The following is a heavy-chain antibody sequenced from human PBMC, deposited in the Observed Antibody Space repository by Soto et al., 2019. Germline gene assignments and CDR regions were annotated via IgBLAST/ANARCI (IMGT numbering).Heavy chain of an antibody. CDR1: GYTFTRYC. J-gene: IGHJ4*02. CDR2: INVYNGKT. CDR3: TRDTSSGEYDY. Sequence: QVQLVQSGAEVKKPGASVKVSCKASGYTFTRYCISWVRQAPGQGLEWMGWINVYNGKTNYAQKLDGRVTMTTDPATSTAYLDLRSLRSDNPAVYFCTRDTSSGEYDYWGQGTRVTVSS. D-gene: IGHD3-10*01. V-gene: IGHV1-18*01.